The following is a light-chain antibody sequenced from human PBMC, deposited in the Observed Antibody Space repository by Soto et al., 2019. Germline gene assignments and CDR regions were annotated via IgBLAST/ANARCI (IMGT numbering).Light chain of an antibody. CDR1: SSNIGNNY. J-gene: IGLJ1*01. V-gene: IGLV1-51*02. CDR2: ENN. Sequence: QSVLPQPPSVSAAPGQKVTISCSGGSSNIGNNYVSWYQQLPGTAPKLLIYENNKRPSGIPDRFSGSKSGTSATLGITGLQTGDEADYYCGTWDSSLSAYVFGTGTKVTVL. CDR3: GTWDSSLSAYV.